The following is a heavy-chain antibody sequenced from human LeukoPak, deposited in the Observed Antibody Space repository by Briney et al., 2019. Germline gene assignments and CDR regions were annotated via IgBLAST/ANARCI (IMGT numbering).Heavy chain of an antibody. Sequence: SETLSLTCTVPGGSVSSGTYYWSWIRQPPGKGLEWIGYIYYSGTTNYNPSLKSRVTISVDTSKNQFSLKVNSVTAADTAVYYCARGGGGIVVVPAAIAFDIWGQGTMVTVSS. V-gene: IGHV4-61*01. CDR1: GGSVSSGTYY. D-gene: IGHD2-2*01. CDR2: IYYSGTT. J-gene: IGHJ3*02. CDR3: ARGGGGIVVVPAAIAFDI.